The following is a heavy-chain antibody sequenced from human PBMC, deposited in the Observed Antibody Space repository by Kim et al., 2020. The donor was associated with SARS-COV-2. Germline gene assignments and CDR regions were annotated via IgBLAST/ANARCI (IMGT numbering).Heavy chain of an antibody. CDR1: GFTFSSYW. CDR3: ARGIKYYGSGSYYYYYYGMDV. CDR2: IKQDGSEK. D-gene: IGHD3-10*01. V-gene: IGHV3-7*01. J-gene: IGHJ6*02. Sequence: GGSLRLSCAASGFTFSSYWMSWVRQAPGKGLEWVANIKQDGSEKYYVDSVKGRFTISRDNAKNSLYLQMNSLRAEDTAVYYCARGIKYYGSGSYYYYYYGMDVWGQGTTVTVSS.